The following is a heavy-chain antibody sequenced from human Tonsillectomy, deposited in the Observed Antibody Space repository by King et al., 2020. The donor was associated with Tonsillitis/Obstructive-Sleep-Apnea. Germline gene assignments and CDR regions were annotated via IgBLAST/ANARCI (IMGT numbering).Heavy chain of an antibody. CDR2: IYPGESDT. CDR3: ARRLSARGYSMDV. D-gene: IGHD2/OR15-2a*01. CDR1: GYSFTSYW. V-gene: IGHV5-51*01. J-gene: IGHJ6*03. Sequence: VQLVESGAEVKKPGESLKISCKGSGYSFTSYWNGWVRQMPGKGLEWMGSIYPGESDTRYSPSFQGQVTISADKSISTAYLQANSLKASDTAMYYCARRLSARGYSMDVWGKGTTVTVS.